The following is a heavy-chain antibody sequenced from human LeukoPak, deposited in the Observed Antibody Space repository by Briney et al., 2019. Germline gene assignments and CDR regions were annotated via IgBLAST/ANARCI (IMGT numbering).Heavy chain of an antibody. Sequence: GGSLRLSCAASGFIFSDYAMHWVRQAPGKGLEWVATISYDGTDKYYTDSVKGRFTISRDNAKNSLYLQMNNLRAEDTAFYYCAKVFLKGSYYYYGMDVWGQGTTVTVSS. J-gene: IGHJ6*02. CDR3: AKVFLKGSYYYYGMDV. D-gene: IGHD3-3*01. V-gene: IGHV3-30-3*01. CDR1: GFIFSDYA. CDR2: ISYDGTDK.